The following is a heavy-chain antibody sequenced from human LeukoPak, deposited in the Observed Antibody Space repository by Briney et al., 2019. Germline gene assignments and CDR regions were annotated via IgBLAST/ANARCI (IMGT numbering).Heavy chain of an antibody. J-gene: IGHJ4*02. Sequence: GGSLRLSCAASGFTFSSYSMNWVRQAPGKGLEWVSGIGSNSVPTVYADSVKGRFTISRDNSKNTLYLQMNSLRAEDTAVYYCAKDSTKLLWFGEFDYWGQGTLVTVSS. CDR1: GFTFSSYS. CDR3: AKDSTKLLWFGEFDY. CDR2: IGSNSVPT. D-gene: IGHD3-10*01. V-gene: IGHV3-23*01.